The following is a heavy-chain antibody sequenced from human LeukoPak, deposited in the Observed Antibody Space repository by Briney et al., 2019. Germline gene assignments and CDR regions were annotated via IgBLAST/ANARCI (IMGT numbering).Heavy chain of an antibody. Sequence: GGSLRLSCAASGFTFSSYSMNWVRQALGKGLEWVSSISSSSSYIYYADSVKGRFTIPRDNAKNSLYLQMNSLRAEDTAVYYCARESSSSWYYFDYWGQGTLVTVSS. V-gene: IGHV3-21*01. D-gene: IGHD6-13*01. CDR2: ISSSSSYI. CDR3: ARESSSSWYYFDY. J-gene: IGHJ4*02. CDR1: GFTFSSYS.